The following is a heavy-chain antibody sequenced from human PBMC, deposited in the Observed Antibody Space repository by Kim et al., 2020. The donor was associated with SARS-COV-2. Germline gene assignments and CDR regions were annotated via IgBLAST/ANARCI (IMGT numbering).Heavy chain of an antibody. CDR3: AKERMVRGNSGWVFDY. J-gene: IGHJ4*02. V-gene: IGHV3-30*18. D-gene: IGHD3-10*01. CDR2: ISYDGSNE. Sequence: GGSLRLSCAGSGFTFSSYGMHWVRQAPGKGLEWVAVISYDGSNEYYADSVKDRFTISRDNSKNTLYLEMNSLRAEDTAVYYCAKERMVRGNSGWVFDYWGQGPRVTVSS. CDR1: GFTFSSYG.